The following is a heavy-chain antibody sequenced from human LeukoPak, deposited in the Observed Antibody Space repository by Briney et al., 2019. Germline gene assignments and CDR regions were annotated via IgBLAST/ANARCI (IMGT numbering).Heavy chain of an antibody. D-gene: IGHD2-15*01. CDR1: GFTFSSYW. J-gene: IGHJ4*02. CDR3: ARDAYSGGSCYAY. Sequence: GGSLRLSCAVSGFTFSSYWMSWVRQAPGKGLERVANINQDGSEKYYVDSLEGRFTISRDNAKNSLFLQMNSLRAEDTAVYYCARDAYSGGSCYAYWGQGTLVIVSS. CDR2: INQDGSEK. V-gene: IGHV3-7*01.